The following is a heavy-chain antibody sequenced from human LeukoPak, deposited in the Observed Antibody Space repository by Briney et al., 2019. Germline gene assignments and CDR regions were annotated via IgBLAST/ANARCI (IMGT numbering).Heavy chain of an antibody. V-gene: IGHV1-69*05. CDR1: GGTFSSYA. D-gene: IGHD3-22*01. CDR3: ARSSGYYYLNWFDP. CDR2: IIPIFGTA. J-gene: IGHJ5*02. Sequence: GSSVKVSCKASGGTFSSYAISWVRRAPGQGLEWMGGIIPIFGTANYAQKFQGRVTITTDESTSTAYMELSSLRSEDTAVYNCARSSGYYYLNWFDPWGQGTLVTVSS.